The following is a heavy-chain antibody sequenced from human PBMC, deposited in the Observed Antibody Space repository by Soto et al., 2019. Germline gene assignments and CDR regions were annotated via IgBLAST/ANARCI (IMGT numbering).Heavy chain of an antibody. CDR2: INHSGST. J-gene: IGHJ3*01. CDR3: ARGQARYLY. Sequence: SETLSLTCAVYGGSFSGYYWSWIRQPPGKGLEWIGEINHSGSTNYNPSLKSRVTISVDTSKNQFSLKLSSVTAADTAVYYCARGQARYLYWGQGTMVTVSS. D-gene: IGHD3-9*01. V-gene: IGHV4-34*01. CDR1: GGSFSGYY.